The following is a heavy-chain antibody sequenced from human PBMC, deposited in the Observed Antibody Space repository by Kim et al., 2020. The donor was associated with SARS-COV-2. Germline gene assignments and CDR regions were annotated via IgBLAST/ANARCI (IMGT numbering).Heavy chain of an antibody. CDR2: ISSSSSDI. J-gene: IGHJ3*02. Sequence: GGSLRLSCAASGFTFSRYSMNWVRQAPGKGLEWVSSISSSSSDIFHADSVKGRFTTSRDNAKNSLYLQMNSLRAEDTAVYHCVRENYGDYVEALDIWGQGTMVTVSS. D-gene: IGHD4-17*01. V-gene: IGHV3-21*06. CDR3: VRENYGDYVEALDI. CDR1: GFTFSRYS.